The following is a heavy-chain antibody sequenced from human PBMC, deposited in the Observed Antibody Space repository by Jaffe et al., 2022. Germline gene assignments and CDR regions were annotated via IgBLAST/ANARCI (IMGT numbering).Heavy chain of an antibody. Sequence: QVQLQESGPGLVKPSETLSLTCTVSGGSISSYYWSWIRQPPGKGLEWIGYIYYSGSTNYNPSLKSRVTISVDTSKNQFSLKLSSVTAADTAVYYCARSGIVALGNWYFDLWGRGTLVTVSS. V-gene: IGHV4-59*01. J-gene: IGHJ2*01. D-gene: IGHD5-12*01. CDR1: GGSISSYY. CDR2: IYYSGST. CDR3: ARSGIVALGNWYFDL.